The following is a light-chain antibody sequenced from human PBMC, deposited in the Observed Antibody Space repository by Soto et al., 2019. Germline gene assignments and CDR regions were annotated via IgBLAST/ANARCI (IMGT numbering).Light chain of an antibody. CDR3: SSYTDSSTRV. J-gene: IGLJ2*01. CDR2: EVS. V-gene: IGLV2-14*01. Sequence: QSALTQPASVSGSPGQSITISCTGTSSDVGIYNYVSWYQQHPGKAPKLMISEVSNRPSGVSNRFSGSKSGNTASLTISGLQVEDEADYYCSSYTDSSTRVFGGGTKLTVL. CDR1: SSDVGIYNY.